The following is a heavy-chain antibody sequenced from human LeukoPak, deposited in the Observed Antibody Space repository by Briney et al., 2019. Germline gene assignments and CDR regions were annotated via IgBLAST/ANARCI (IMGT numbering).Heavy chain of an antibody. CDR3: AKSTGARWLLGYHYFDY. V-gene: IGHV3-23*01. CDR2: ISGSGDYT. D-gene: IGHD4-23*01. J-gene: IGHJ4*02. CDR1: GFTFSNYA. Sequence: PGGSLRLSCAASGFTFSNYAMSWVRQAPGRGLEWVSAISGSGDYTNYADSVKGRFTISRDNSKNTLYLQMNSLRAEDTAVYYCAKSTGARWLLGYHYFDYWGQGTLVTVSS.